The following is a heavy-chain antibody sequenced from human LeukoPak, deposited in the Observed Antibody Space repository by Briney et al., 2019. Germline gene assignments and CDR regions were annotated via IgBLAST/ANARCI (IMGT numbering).Heavy chain of an antibody. J-gene: IGHJ3*02. D-gene: IGHD5-12*01. CDR2: ISGSGGST. CDR3: AKDGGEGGYDPDDAFDI. V-gene: IGHV3-23*01. Sequence: GGSLRLSCAASGFRFDDYGMNWVRQAPGKGLEWVSAISGSGGSTYYADSVKGRFTISRDNSKNTLYLQMNSLRAEDTAVYYCAKDGGEGGYDPDDAFDIWGQGTMVTVSS. CDR1: GFRFDDYG.